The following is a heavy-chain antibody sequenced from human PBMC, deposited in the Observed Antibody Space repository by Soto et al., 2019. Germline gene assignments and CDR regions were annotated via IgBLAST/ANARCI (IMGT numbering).Heavy chain of an antibody. D-gene: IGHD3-3*01. Sequence: SVKVSCKASGFTFTSSAVQWVRQARGQRLEWIGWIVVGSGNTNYAQKFQERVTITRDMSTSTAYMELSSLRSEDTAVYYCAADPYYDFWSGTYYYGMDVWGQGTTVTVS. CDR3: AADPYYDFWSGTYYYGMDV. CDR2: IVVGSGNT. V-gene: IGHV1-58*01. CDR1: GFTFTSSA. J-gene: IGHJ6*02.